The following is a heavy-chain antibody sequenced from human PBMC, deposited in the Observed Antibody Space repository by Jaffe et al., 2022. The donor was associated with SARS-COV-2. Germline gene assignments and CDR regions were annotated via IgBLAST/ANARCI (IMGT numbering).Heavy chain of an antibody. V-gene: IGHV3-48*01. Sequence: EVQLVESGGGLVQPGGSLRLSCAASGFTFSSYSMNWVRQAPGKGLEWVSYISSSSSTIYYADSVKGRFTISRDNAKNSLYLQMNSLRAEDTAVYYCARAGYDWGSYYYYMDVWGKGTTVTVSS. CDR3: ARAGYDWGSYYYYMDV. CDR1: GFTFSSYS. D-gene: IGHD5-12*01. J-gene: IGHJ6*03. CDR2: ISSSSSTI.